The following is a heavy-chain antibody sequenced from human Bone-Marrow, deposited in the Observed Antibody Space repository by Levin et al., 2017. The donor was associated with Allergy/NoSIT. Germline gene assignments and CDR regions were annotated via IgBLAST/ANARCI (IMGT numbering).Heavy chain of an antibody. CDR2: ISYDGSNK. CDR1: GFTFSSYA. J-gene: IGHJ4*02. Sequence: GGSLRLSCAASGFTFSSYAMHWVRQAPGKGLEWVAVISYDGSNKYYADSVKGRFTISRDNSKNTLYLQMNSLRAEDTAVYYCARGTAEYGDYGGYFDYWGQGTLVTVSS. D-gene: IGHD4-17*01. V-gene: IGHV3-30-3*01. CDR3: ARGTAEYGDYGGYFDY.